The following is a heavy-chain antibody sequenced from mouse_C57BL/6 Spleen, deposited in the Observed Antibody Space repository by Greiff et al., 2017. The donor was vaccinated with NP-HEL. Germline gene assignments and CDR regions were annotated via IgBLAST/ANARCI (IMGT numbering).Heavy chain of an antibody. CDR2: IDPSDSYT. J-gene: IGHJ3*01. CDR3: AREDYGNSFAY. D-gene: IGHD2-1*01. Sequence: QVQLQQPGAELVRPGTSVKLSCKASGYTFTSYWMHWVKQRPGQGLEWIGVIDPSDSYTNYNQKFKGQATLTVDTSSSTAYMQLSSLTSEDSAVYYCAREDYGNSFAYWGQGTLVTVSA. CDR1: GYTFTSYW. V-gene: IGHV1-59*01.